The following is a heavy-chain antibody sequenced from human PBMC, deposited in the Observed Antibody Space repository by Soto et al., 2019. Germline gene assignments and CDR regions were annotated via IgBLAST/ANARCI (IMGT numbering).Heavy chain of an antibody. D-gene: IGHD3-16*02. Sequence: PSEPQSLTCAVSRYSISSGYYWGWIRRTPGKGLEWIGSMYHNKSTHYNPSLKSRVTISVDTSKNQFALKLSSVTAADTAVYYCAREYVWGSYRHFDYWGQGTLVTVSS. V-gene: IGHV4-38-2*02. CDR1: RYSISSGYY. J-gene: IGHJ4*02. CDR3: AREYVWGSYRHFDY. CDR2: MYHNKST.